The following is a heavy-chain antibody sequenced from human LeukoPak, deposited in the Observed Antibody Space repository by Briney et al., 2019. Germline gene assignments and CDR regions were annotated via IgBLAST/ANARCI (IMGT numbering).Heavy chain of an antibody. D-gene: IGHD6-19*01. Sequence: PSETLSLTCTVSGGSISSYYWSWIRQPAGKGLEWIGRIYTSGSTNYNPSLKSRVTISVDTSKNQFSLKLSSVTAADTAVYYCARDRGESGWVGDYYMDVWGKGTTVTVSS. CDR1: GGSISSYY. CDR2: IYTSGST. V-gene: IGHV4-4*07. J-gene: IGHJ6*03. CDR3: ARDRGESGWVGDYYMDV.